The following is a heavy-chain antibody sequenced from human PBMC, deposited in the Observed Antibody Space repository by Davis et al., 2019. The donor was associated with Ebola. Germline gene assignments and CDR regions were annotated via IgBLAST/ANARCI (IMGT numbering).Heavy chain of an antibody. CDR3: ARVRSYTWFDP. Sequence: SETLSLTRAVYGGSFSGYYWSWIRQPPGKGLEWIGEINHSGSTNYNPSLKSRVTISVDTSKNQFSLKLSSVTAADTAVYYCARVRSYTWFDPWGQGTLVTVSS. D-gene: IGHD1-26*01. CDR1: GGSFSGYY. V-gene: IGHV4-34*01. J-gene: IGHJ5*02. CDR2: INHSGST.